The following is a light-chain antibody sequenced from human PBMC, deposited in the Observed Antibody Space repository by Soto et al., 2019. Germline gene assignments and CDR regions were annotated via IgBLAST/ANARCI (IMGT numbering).Light chain of an antibody. CDR3: QQYNAYSPWT. CDR1: QSISSW. J-gene: IGKJ1*01. V-gene: IGKV1-5*03. CDR2: KAS. Sequence: EIQMTQSPSTLSASVGDRVTITCRASQSISSWLAWYQQKPGKAPKLLIYKASDLDVGVPSRFAGSGSGTEFTLTISSLQPDDVATYYCQQYNAYSPWTFGQGTKVDI.